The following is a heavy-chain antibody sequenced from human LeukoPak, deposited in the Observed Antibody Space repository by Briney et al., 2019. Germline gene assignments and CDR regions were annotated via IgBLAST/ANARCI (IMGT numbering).Heavy chain of an antibody. V-gene: IGHV4-39*01. J-gene: IGHJ4*02. CDR3: ARLGYSGAIDY. Sequence: PSETLSLTCTVSGGSISSSSYYWGWIRQPPGKGLEWIGSIYYSGSTYYNPSLKSRVTISVDTSKKQFSLKLSSVTAADTAVYYCARLGYSGAIDYWGQGTLVTVSS. D-gene: IGHD5-12*01. CDR2: IYYSGST. CDR1: GGSISSSSYY.